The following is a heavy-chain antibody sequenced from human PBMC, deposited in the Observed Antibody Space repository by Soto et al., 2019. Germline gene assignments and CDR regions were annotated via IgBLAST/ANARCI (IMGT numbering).Heavy chain of an antibody. CDR3: ASPMRGSITMVRGVVGYDLGY. Sequence: QVQLVESGGGVVQPGRSLRLSCAASGFTFSSYAMHWVRQAPGKGLVRVAVISYDGSNKYYADSLKGRVTISRDNSKNTLYLHMNSLRPEDTALYYCASPMRGSITMVRGVVGYDLGYLGEGTLVTLSS. CDR1: GFTFSSYA. D-gene: IGHD3-10*01. V-gene: IGHV3-30-3*01. CDR2: ISYDGSNK. J-gene: IGHJ4*02.